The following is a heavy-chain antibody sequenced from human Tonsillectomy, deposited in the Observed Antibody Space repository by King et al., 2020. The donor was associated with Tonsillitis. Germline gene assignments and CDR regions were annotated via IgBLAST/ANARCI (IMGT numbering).Heavy chain of an antibody. CDR2: ISYDGSNK. D-gene: IGHD3-22*01. CDR3: AKDEDISGYYPGIDY. J-gene: IGHJ4*02. V-gene: IGHV3-30*18. Sequence: QVQLVESGGGVVQPGRSLRLSCAASGFTFSSYGMHWVRQAPGKGLEWVAVISYDGSNKYYADSVKGRFTISRDNSKNTLYLQMDSLRPGDTAVYYCAKDEDISGYYPGIDYWGQGTLVTVSS. CDR1: GFTFSSYG.